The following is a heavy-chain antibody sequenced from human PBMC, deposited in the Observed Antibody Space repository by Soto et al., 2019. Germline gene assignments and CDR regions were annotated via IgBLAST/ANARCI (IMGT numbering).Heavy chain of an antibody. Sequence: PSETLSLTCTVSGGSISSYYWSWIRQPPGKGLEWIGYIYYSGSTNYNPSLKSRVTISVDTSKNQFSLKLSSVTAADTAVYYCARLSGELAAIYYYYYMDVWGKGTTVTVSS. CDR2: IYYSGST. J-gene: IGHJ6*03. V-gene: IGHV4-59*08. CDR3: ARLSGELAAIYYYYYMDV. CDR1: GGSISSYY. D-gene: IGHD2-2*02.